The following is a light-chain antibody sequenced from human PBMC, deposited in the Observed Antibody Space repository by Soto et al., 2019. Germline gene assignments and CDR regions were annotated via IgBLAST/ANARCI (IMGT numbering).Light chain of an antibody. CDR3: TLDAGSNYVV. CDR1: SSDVGGYNY. CDR2: EVS. J-gene: IGLJ2*01. V-gene: IGLV2-8*01. Sequence: QSALTQPPSASGSPGQSVTISCTGTSSDVGGYNYVSWYQHHPGKAPKLMIYEVSKRPSGVPDRFSGSKSGNTASLTVPGLQAEDEADYYCTLDAGSNYVVFGGGTKLTVL.